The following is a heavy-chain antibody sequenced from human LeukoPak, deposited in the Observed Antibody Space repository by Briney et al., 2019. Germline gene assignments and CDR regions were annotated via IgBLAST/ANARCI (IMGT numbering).Heavy chain of an antibody. V-gene: IGHV3-30-3*01. CDR3: ARGHSWNYGRFYFYGIDV. J-gene: IGHJ6*02. CDR1: GFTLSTYA. CDR2: ISYDGSNK. Sequence: GGSLTLSCAASGFTLSTYAMHWVRQAPGKGLEWVADISYDGSNKYYADSVKGRFTSSRDNTNNTLHLQMNSLSAEGAALYYCARGHSWNYGRFYFYGIDVWGQGTTVTVSS. D-gene: IGHD1-7*01.